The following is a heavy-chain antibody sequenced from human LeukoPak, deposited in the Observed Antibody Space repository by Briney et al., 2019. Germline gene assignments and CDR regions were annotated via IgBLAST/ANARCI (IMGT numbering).Heavy chain of an antibody. CDR3: ARGKEYSSPYDY. D-gene: IGHD6-6*01. CDR1: GGSFSGYY. J-gene: IGHJ4*02. CDR2: INHSGST. V-gene: IGHV4-34*01. Sequence: SETLSLTCAVYGGSFSGYYWSWIRQPPGKGLEWIGEINHSGSTNYNPSLKSRVTISVDTSKNQFSLKLSSVTAADTAVYYCARGKEYSSPYDYWGQGTLVTVSS.